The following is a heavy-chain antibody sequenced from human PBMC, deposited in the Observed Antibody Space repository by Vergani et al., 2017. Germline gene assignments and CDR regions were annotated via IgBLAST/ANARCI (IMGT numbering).Heavy chain of an antibody. CDR3: ARGNEWYSSSPRY. D-gene: IGHD6-6*01. J-gene: IGHJ4*02. Sequence: QVQLVQSGAEVKPGSSVKVSCKASGGTFSSYAISWVRQAPGQGLEWMGGIIPIFGTANYAQKFQGRVTITADESTSTAYMELSSLRSEDTAVYYCARGNEWYSSSPRYWGQGTLVTVSS. CDR2: IIPIFGTA. CDR1: GGTFSSYA. V-gene: IGHV1-69*01.